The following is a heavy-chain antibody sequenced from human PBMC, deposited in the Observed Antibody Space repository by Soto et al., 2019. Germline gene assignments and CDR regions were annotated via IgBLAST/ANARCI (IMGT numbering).Heavy chain of an antibody. D-gene: IGHD5-12*01. CDR2: IYPGDSDT. J-gene: IGHJ6*03. Sequence: GESLKISCKGSGYSFTSYWIGWVRQMPGKGLEWMGIIYPGDSDTRYSPSFQGQVTISADKSISTAYLQWSSLKASDTAMYYCASHSGAGVHSSYGGDYYMDVWGKGTTVTVSS. CDR1: GYSFTSYW. CDR3: ASHSGAGVHSSYGGDYYMDV. V-gene: IGHV5-51*01.